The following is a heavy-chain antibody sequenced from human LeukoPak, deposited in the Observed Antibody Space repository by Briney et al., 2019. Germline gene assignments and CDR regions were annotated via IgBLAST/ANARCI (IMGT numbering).Heavy chain of an antibody. CDR2: ISTGVSSK. D-gene: IGHD1-26*01. CDR1: GFTFSDYY. J-gene: IGHJ4*02. CDR3: ARDYYGY. V-gene: IGHV3-11*04. Sequence: GGSLRLSCAACGFTFSDYYMSWIRQAPGKGLEWVSYISTGVSSKFYAESVKGRFTISRDNAKNTLYLQMNSLRVEDTAVYYCARDYYGYWGQGTLVTVSS.